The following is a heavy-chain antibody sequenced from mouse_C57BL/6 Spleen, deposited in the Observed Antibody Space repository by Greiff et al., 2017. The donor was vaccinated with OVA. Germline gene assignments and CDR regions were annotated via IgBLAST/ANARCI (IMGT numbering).Heavy chain of an antibody. CDR1: GYTFTSYW. J-gene: IGHJ1*03. CDR3: ARNYYGSSYWYFDV. CDR2: IYPGSGST. D-gene: IGHD1-1*01. V-gene: IGHV1-55*01. Sequence: QVQLQQPGAELVKPVASVKMSCKASGYTFTSYWITWVKQRPGQGLEWIGDIYPGSGSTNYNEKFKSKATLTVDTSSSTAYMQLSSLTSEDSAVYYCARNYYGSSYWYFDVWGTGTTVTVSS.